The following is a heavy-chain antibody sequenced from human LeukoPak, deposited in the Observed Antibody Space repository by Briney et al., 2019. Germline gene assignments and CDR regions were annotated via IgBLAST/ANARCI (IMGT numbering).Heavy chain of an antibody. J-gene: IGHJ4*02. Sequence: PGGSLRLSCAASGFTVSSNYMSWVRQAPGKGLEWVSVIYSGGSTYYADSVKGRFTISRDNSKNTVYLQMSSLRAEDTAVYYCARDGSYARSFDYWGQGTLVTVSS. CDR3: ARDGSYARSFDY. V-gene: IGHV3-53*01. CDR1: GFTVSSNY. CDR2: IYSGGST. D-gene: IGHD2-2*01.